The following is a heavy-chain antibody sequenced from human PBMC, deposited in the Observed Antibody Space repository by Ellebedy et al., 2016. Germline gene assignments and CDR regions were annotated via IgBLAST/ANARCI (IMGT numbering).Heavy chain of an antibody. J-gene: IGHJ3*02. CDR3: VREGNYGTSMEPFDI. V-gene: IGHV3-13*01. Sequence: GGSLRLSCAASEFTISSYEMHWVRQSTGKRLGWVSAIGTAGNTFYTDSVKGRFTISRDNGKNSFYLEMNSLRAGDTAVYYCVREGNYGTSMEPFDIWGQGTMVTVSS. D-gene: IGHD4-17*01. CDR1: EFTISSYE. CDR2: IGTAGNT.